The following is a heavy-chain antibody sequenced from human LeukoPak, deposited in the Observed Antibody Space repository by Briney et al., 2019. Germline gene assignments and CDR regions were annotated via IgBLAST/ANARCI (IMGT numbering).Heavy chain of an antibody. CDR1: GGSISSGSYY. D-gene: IGHD7-27*01. CDR2: IYTSGST. CDR3: ARVLTGPRQWWYMDV. V-gene: IGHV4-61*02. Sequence: SETLSLTCTVSGGSISSGSYYWSWIRQPAGKGLEWIGRIYTSGSTNYNPSLKSRVTISVDTSKNQFSLKLSSVTAADTAVCYCARVLTGPRQWWYMDVWGKGTTVTISS. J-gene: IGHJ6*03.